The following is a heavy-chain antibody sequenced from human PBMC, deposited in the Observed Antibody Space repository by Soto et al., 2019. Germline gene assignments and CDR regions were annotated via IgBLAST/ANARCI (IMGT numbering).Heavy chain of an antibody. CDR3: AKGYYYDSSGYYFAFDI. Sequence: GGSLRLSCAASGFTFSSYAMSWVRQAPGKGLEWVSAISGSGGSTYYADSVKGRFTISRDNSKNTLYLQMNSLRAEDTAVYYCAKGYYYDSSGYYFAFDIRGQGTTVTVS. CDR2: ISGSGGST. CDR1: GFTFSSYA. D-gene: IGHD3-22*01. J-gene: IGHJ3*02. V-gene: IGHV3-23*01.